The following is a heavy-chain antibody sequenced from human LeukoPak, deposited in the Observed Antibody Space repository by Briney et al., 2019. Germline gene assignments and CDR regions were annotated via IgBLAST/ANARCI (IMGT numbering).Heavy chain of an antibody. CDR3: ARDTSLVQKGDYYMDV. V-gene: IGHV3-21*01. D-gene: IGHD3-10*01. CDR1: GFTFSSYS. Sequence: GGSLRLSCAASGFTFSSYSMNWVRQAPGKGLEWVSSISSSSSYIYYADSVKGRFTISRDNAKNSLYLQMNSLRAEDTAVYYCARDTSLVQKGDYYMDVWGKGTTVTVSS. J-gene: IGHJ6*03. CDR2: ISSSSSYI.